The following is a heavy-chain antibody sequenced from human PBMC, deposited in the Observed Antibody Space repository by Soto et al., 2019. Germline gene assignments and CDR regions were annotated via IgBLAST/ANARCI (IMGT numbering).Heavy chain of an antibody. J-gene: IGHJ4*02. CDR1: GYTFNNYE. D-gene: IGHD3-22*01. CDR3: ARGSDSYDSSDFCALIRY. CDR2: MNPGSGDT. Sequence: ASVKVSSKASGYTFNNYEINWLRQATGQGFEWMGWMNPGSGDTAYAQKFQGRVTMTRDTSISTAYMELSSLRSEDTAVYYCARGSDSYDSSDFCALIRYWGQGTLVTVPQ. V-gene: IGHV1-8*01.